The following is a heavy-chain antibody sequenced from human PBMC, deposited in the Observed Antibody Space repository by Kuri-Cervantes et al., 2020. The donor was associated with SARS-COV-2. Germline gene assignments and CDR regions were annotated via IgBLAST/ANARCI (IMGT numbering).Heavy chain of an antibody. CDR3: ARVFWNRGPGYYYMDV. CDR1: GGSISSSSYY. Sequence: SETLSLTCTVSGGSISSSSYYWGWIRQPPGKGLEWIGEINHSGSTNYNPSLKSRVTISVDTSKNQFSLKLSSVTAADTAVYYCARVFWNRGPGYYYMDVWDKGTTVTVSS. CDR2: INHSGST. D-gene: IGHD1-1*01. V-gene: IGHV4-39*07. J-gene: IGHJ6*03.